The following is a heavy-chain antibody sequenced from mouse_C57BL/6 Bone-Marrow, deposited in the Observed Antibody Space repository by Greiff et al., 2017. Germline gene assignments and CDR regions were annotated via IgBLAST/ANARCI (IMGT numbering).Heavy chain of an antibody. CDR3: ARQRYGSPHWYFDV. CDR1: GFTFSSYG. J-gene: IGHJ1*03. CDR2: ISSGGSYT. Sequence: DVQLQESGGDLVKPGGSLKLSCAASGFTFSSYGMSWVRQTPDKRLEWVATISSGGSYTYYPDSVKGRFTISRDNAKNTLYLQMSSLKSEDTAMYYCARQRYGSPHWYFDVWGTGTTVTVSS. V-gene: IGHV5-6*01. D-gene: IGHD1-1*01.